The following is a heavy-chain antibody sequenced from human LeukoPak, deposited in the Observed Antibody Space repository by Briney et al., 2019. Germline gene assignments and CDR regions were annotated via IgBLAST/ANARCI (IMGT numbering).Heavy chain of an antibody. Sequence: PGGSLRLSCAASGFTFSSYAMHWVRQAPGKGLEWVAVISYDGSNKYYADSVKGRFTISRDNSKNTLYLQMNSLRAEDTAVYYCAKATYYDILTGSWGAFDIWGQGTMVTVSS. CDR1: GFTFSSYA. J-gene: IGHJ3*02. CDR3: AKATYYDILTGSWGAFDI. V-gene: IGHV3-30-3*01. CDR2: ISYDGSNK. D-gene: IGHD3-9*01.